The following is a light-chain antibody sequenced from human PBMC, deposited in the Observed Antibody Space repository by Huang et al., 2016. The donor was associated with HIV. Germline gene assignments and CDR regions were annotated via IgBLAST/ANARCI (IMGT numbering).Light chain of an antibody. CDR1: QSVDGW. V-gene: IGKV1-5*01. Sequence: DIQMTQSPSTLSASVGDRVSITCRASQSVDGWLAGYQQRPGKAPKLLISDASKLESGVPARFSGSGSGTEFTLTINSLQPDDFATYYCQQYEAFPYTFGQGTKLDIK. CDR3: QQYEAFPYT. CDR2: DAS. J-gene: IGKJ2*01.